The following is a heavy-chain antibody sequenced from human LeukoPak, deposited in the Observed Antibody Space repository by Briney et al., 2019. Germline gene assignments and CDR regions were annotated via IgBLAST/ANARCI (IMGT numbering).Heavy chain of an antibody. Sequence: GASVKVSCKASGGTFSSYAISWVRQAPGQGLEWMGGIIPIFGTTNYAQEFQGRVTITTDESTSTAYMELSSLRSEDTAVYYCARVTRDFWSGYLDYYYYMDVWGKGTTVTVSS. V-gene: IGHV1-69*05. CDR1: GGTFSSYA. CDR3: ARVTRDFWSGYLDYYYYMDV. D-gene: IGHD3-3*01. CDR2: IIPIFGTT. J-gene: IGHJ6*03.